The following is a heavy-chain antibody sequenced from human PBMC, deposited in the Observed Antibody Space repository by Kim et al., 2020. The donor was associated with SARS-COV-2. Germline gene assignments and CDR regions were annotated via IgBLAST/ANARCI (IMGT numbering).Heavy chain of an antibody. D-gene: IGHD3-3*01. V-gene: IGHV1-58*01. CDR3: AAIWNDFWSGYYVAGGMDV. J-gene: IGHJ6*02. CDR1: GFTFTSSA. CDR2: IVVGSGNT. Sequence: SVKVSCKASGFTFTSSAVQWVRQARGQRLEWIGWIVVGSGNTNYAQKFQERVTITRDMSTSTAYMELSSLRSEDTAVYYCAAIWNDFWSGYYVAGGMDVWGQGTTVTVSS.